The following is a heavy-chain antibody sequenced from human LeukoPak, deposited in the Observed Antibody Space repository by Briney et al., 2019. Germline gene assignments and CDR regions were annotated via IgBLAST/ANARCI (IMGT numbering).Heavy chain of an antibody. CDR2: ISSSSSTI. D-gene: IGHD3-22*01. V-gene: IGHV3-48*04. Sequence: GGSLRLSCAASGFTFSSYSMNWVRQAPGKGLEWVSYISSSSSTIYYADSVKGRFTISRDNAKNSLYLQMNSLRAEDTAVYYCARAREVVVITPVYYFDYWGQGTLVTVSS. CDR1: GFTFSSYS. J-gene: IGHJ4*02. CDR3: ARAREVVVITPVYYFDY.